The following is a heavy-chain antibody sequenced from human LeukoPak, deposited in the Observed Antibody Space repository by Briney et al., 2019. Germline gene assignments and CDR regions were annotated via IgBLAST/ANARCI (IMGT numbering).Heavy chain of an antibody. V-gene: IGHV4-31*03. CDR3: ARGLDYYFDY. J-gene: IGHJ4*02. CDR1: GGSISSGGYY. Sequence: SETLSLTCTVSGGSISSGGYYWSWIRQHPGKGLEWIGYIYYSGSTYYNPSLKSRVTIPVDTSKNQFSLKLSSVTAADTAVYYCARGLDYYFDYWGQGTLVTVSS. D-gene: IGHD3-10*01. CDR2: IYYSGST.